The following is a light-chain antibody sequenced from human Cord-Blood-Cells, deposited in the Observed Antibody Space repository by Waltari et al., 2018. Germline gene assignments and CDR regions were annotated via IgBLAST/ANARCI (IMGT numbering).Light chain of an antibody. CDR3: QSYDSSNQV. J-gene: IGLJ3*02. CDR2: EAN. CDR1: SGSIASNY. Sequence: NFMLTQLHSVSESPGKTVTISCTRSSGSIASNYVQWYQQRPGSAPTTVIYEANQRPSGVPDRFSGSIDSSSNSASLTISGLKTEDEADYYCQSYDSSNQVFGGGTKLTVL. V-gene: IGLV6-57*03.